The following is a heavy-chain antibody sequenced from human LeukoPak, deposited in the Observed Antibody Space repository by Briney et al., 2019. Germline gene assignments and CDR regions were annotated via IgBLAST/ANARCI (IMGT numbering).Heavy chain of an antibody. CDR1: GGSISSYY. V-gene: IGHV4-59*08. J-gene: IGHJ4*02. CDR2: IYYSGST. CDR3: GRIAAAAIADY. Sequence: SSETLSLTCTVSGGSISSYYWSWIRQPPGKGLEWIGYIYYSGSTNYNPSLKSRVTISVDTSKNQFSLKLNSVTAADTAVYYCGRIAAAAIADYWGQGILVTVSS. D-gene: IGHD6-13*01.